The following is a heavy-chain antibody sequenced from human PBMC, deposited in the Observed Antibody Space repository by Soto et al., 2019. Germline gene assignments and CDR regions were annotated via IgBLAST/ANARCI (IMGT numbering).Heavy chain of an antibody. V-gene: IGHV3-48*01. CDR3: ARAGTGYCSGGSCYDALGDYYYYYYMDV. J-gene: IGHJ6*03. CDR2: ISSSSSTI. CDR1: GFTFSSYS. Sequence: GSLRLSCAASGFTFSSYSMNWVRQAPGKGLEWVSYISSSSSTIYYADSVKGRFTISRDNAKNSLYLQMNSLRAEDTAVYYCARAGTGYCSGGSCYDALGDYYYYYYMDVWGKGTTVTVSS. D-gene: IGHD2-15*01.